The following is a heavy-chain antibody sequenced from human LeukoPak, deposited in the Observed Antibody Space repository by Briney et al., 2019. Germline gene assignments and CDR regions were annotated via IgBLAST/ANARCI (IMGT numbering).Heavy chain of an antibody. J-gene: IGHJ5*02. CDR3: ARAELGYCSSTSCPGPFDP. D-gene: IGHD2-2*01. CDR1: GGSISSYY. CDR2: IYYSGST. Sequence: SETLSLTCTVSGGSISSYYWSWIRQPPGKGLEWIGYIYYSGSTNYNPSLKSRVTTSVDTSKNQFSLKLSSVTAADTAVYYCARAELGYCSSTSCPGPFDPWGQGTLVTVSS. V-gene: IGHV4-59*01.